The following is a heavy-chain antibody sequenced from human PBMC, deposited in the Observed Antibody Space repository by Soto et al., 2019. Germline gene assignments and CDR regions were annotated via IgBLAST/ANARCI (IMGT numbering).Heavy chain of an antibody. V-gene: IGHV1-3*01. CDR1: GYTFTSYA. CDR2: INAGNGNT. Sequence: ASVKVSCKASGYTFTSYAMHWVRQAPGQRLEWMGWINAGNGNTKYSQKFQGRVTITRDTSASTAYMELSSLRSEDTAVYYCARVRPIIAAAHSYNWFDPWGQGTLVTVSS. J-gene: IGHJ5*02. D-gene: IGHD6-13*01. CDR3: ARVRPIIAAAHSYNWFDP.